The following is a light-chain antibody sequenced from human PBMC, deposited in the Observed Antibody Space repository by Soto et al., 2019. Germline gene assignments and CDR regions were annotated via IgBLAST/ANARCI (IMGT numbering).Light chain of an antibody. J-gene: IGKJ5*01. V-gene: IGKV3-20*01. Sequence: IGSTQSLGSLALSQEERAALSCRAIQSVSSSYLAWYQQKPGQAPRLLIYGASSRATGIPDRFSGSGSGTDFTLTISRLEPEDFAVYYCQQYGSSLPITFGQGTRWRL. CDR2: GAS. CDR3: QQYGSSLPIT. CDR1: QSVSSSY.